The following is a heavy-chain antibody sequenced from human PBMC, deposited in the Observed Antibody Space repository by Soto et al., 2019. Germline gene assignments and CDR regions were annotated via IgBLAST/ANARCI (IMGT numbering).Heavy chain of an antibody. CDR3: ARDRLVPFGDGVDV. CDR2: IWFDGSKK. Sequence: QMQLVESGGGVVQPGRSLRLSCAASGFTFRSYGIHWVRHAPGKGLEWVALIWFDGSKKYYVDSVKGRFAVSRDNSKNTLYLQMNSLRVEDTAVYYCARDRLVPFGDGVDVWCKGTTVTVSS. J-gene: IGHJ6*04. CDR1: GFTFRSYG. V-gene: IGHV3-33*01. D-gene: IGHD2-2*01.